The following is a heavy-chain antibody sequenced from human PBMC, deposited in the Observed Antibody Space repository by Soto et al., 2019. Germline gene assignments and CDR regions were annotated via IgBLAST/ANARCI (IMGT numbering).Heavy chain of an antibody. CDR2: ISAYKGNT. CDR3: ARDLRAYQLLSSPLDC. Sequence: QVQLVQSGAEVKKPGASVKVSCKASGYTFTSSGITWVRQAPGQGLEWMGWISAYKGNTNYAQKFQDRVTMTTDTSTNTAYMELRSLRSHDTGVYYCARDLRAYQLLSSPLDCWGQGTLVTVSS. CDR1: GYTFTSSG. D-gene: IGHD2-2*01. V-gene: IGHV1-18*04. J-gene: IGHJ4*02.